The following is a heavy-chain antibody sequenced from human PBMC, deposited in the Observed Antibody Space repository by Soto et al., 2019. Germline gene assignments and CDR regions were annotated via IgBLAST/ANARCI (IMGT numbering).Heavy chain of an antibody. Sequence: SVKVCCKASGGTLGSDAITWVRHATGQGLEWVGRIIPIFGTTNYAQNLQARVTISADKSTLTSYMELHSLTSDDTALYYCARDRTDSGYYTNWLDPWGQGTQVTVYS. J-gene: IGHJ5*02. CDR1: GGTLGSDA. CDR2: IIPIFGTT. V-gene: IGHV1-69*06. D-gene: IGHD3-22*01. CDR3: ARDRTDSGYYTNWLDP.